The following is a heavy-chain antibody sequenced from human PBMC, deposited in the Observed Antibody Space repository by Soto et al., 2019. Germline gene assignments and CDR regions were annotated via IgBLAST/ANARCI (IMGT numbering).Heavy chain of an antibody. V-gene: IGHV3-23*01. Sequence: GGSLRLSCAASGSTFSSYAMSWVRQAPGKGLEWVSAISGSGGSTYYADSVKGRFTISRDNSKNTLYLQMNSLRAEDTAVYYCAKEDPYYDILTGYYPYYYYMDVWGKGTTVTVSS. D-gene: IGHD3-9*01. CDR3: AKEDPYYDILTGYYPYYYYMDV. J-gene: IGHJ6*03. CDR2: ISGSGGST. CDR1: GSTFSSYA.